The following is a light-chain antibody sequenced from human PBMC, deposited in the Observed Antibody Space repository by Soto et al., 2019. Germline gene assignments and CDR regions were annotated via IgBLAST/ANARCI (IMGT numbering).Light chain of an antibody. CDR3: QQTYGAPFT. CDR2: TAY. CDR1: QRLFSF. J-gene: IGKJ3*01. Sequence: DIPMTQSPSSLSASVGDSVTLTCRASQRLFSFLNWYQQAPGRAPKLLISTAYKLQSGVPSRFSGTDSGTEFTLTISSLQPEDFGIYFCQQTYGAPFTSGPGTKVDVK. V-gene: IGKV1-39*01.